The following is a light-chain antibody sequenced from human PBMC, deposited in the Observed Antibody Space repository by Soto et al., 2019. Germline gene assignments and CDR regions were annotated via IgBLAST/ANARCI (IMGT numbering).Light chain of an antibody. CDR3: CSYAGSYAHVV. Sequence: QSALTQPRSVSGSPGQSVTISCTGTSSDVGGYNFVSWYQQHPGKAPKLMIYDVSKRPSGVPDRFSGSNSDNTPSLTISGLQAEDEADYYCCSYAGSYAHVVFGGGTKLTVL. CDR1: SSDVGGYNF. CDR2: DVS. V-gene: IGLV2-11*01. J-gene: IGLJ2*01.